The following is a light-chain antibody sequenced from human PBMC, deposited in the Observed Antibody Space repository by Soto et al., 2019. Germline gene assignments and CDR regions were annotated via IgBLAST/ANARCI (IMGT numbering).Light chain of an antibody. Sequence: DIQMTQSPSTLSASVGDRVTITCRASQSISSWLAWYQQKPGKAPKLLIYDASNLESGVPSRFNGSGSGTEFTLNISGLQPDDFATYYCQQYNSYSQYTFGQGNKLEIK. CDR2: DAS. CDR3: QQYNSYSQYT. J-gene: IGKJ2*01. V-gene: IGKV1-5*01. CDR1: QSISSW.